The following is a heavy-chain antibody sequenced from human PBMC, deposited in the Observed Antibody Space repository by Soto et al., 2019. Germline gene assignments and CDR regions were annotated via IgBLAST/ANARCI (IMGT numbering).Heavy chain of an antibody. CDR3: ARSVRDHNPAYYYYGMDV. CDR1: GGTFSSYA. J-gene: IGHJ6*02. V-gene: IGHV1-69*13. CDR2: IIPIFGTA. Sequence: SVKVSCKASGGTFSSYAISWVRQAPGQGLEWMGGIIPIFGTANYAQKFQGRVTITADESTSTAYMELSSLRSEDTAVYYCARSVRDHNPAYYYYGMDVWGQGTTVTVSS. D-gene: IGHD3-10*01.